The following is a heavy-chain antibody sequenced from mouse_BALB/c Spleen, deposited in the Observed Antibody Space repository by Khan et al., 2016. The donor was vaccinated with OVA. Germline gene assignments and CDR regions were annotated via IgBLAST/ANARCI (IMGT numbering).Heavy chain of an antibody. V-gene: IGHV14-3*02. CDR3: ARDYWDVFAY. CDR2: VDPVNGNT. Sequence: VQLQQSGSELVKPRASVKLSCTASGFNIKDTYMHWVKQRPEQGLEWIGRVDPVNGNTKYDPKFQGKATITADTSSNTAYLQLSSLTSEDTAVYYCARDYWDVFAYWGQGTLVTVSA. J-gene: IGHJ3*01. D-gene: IGHD4-1*01. CDR1: GFNIKDTY.